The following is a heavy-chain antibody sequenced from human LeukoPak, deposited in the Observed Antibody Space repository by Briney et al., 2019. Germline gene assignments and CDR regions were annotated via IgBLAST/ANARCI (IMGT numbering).Heavy chain of an antibody. CDR2: ISHDGSNK. CDR1: GFTFSSYA. CDR3: ARAITMIVFDAFDI. J-gene: IGHJ3*02. D-gene: IGHD3-22*01. Sequence: PGGSLRLSCAASGFTFSSYAMHWVRQAPGKGLEWVAVISHDGSNKYYADSVKGRFTISRDNSKNTLYLQMNSLRAEDTAVYYCARAITMIVFDAFDIWGQGTMVTVSS. V-gene: IGHV3-30-3*01.